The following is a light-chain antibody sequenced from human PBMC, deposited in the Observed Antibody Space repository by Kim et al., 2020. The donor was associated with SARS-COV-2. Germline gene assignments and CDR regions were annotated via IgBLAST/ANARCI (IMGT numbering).Light chain of an antibody. CDR2: DAS. V-gene: IGKV3-11*01. Sequence: LSPGERATLSCRASQSVSSYLAWYQQKPGQAPRLLIYDASNKATGIPARFSGSGSGTDFTLTISSLEPEDFAVYYCQQRSNWPLTFGGGTKVDIK. CDR3: QQRSNWPLT. J-gene: IGKJ4*01. CDR1: QSVSSY.